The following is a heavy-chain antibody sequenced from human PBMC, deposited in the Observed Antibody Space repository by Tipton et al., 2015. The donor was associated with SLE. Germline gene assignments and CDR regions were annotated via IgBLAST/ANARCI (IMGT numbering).Heavy chain of an antibody. Sequence: TLSLTCTVSGGSISSSSYYWGWIRQPPGKGLEWIGSIYYSGSTYYNPSLKSRVTISVDTSKNQFSLKLSSVTAADTAVYYYASGWIQLWLDYWGQGTLVTVSS. V-gene: IGHV4-39*07. CDR1: GGSISSSSYY. CDR2: IYYSGST. D-gene: IGHD5-18*01. CDR3: ASGWIQLWLDY. J-gene: IGHJ4*02.